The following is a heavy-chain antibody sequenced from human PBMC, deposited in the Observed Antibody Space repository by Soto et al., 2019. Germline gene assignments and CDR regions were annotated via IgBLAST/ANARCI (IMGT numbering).Heavy chain of an antibody. D-gene: IGHD6-19*01. CDR1: GFTFSSYA. CDR2: ISYDGSNK. CDR3: ARDRISSGWYYYYGMDV. J-gene: IGHJ6*02. V-gene: IGHV3-30-3*01. Sequence: GVSLRLSCAASGFTFSSYAMHWVRQAPGKGLEWVAVISYDGSNKYYADSVKGRFTISRDNSKNTLYLQMNSLRAEDTAVYYCARDRISSGWYYYYGMDVWGQGTTVTVSS.